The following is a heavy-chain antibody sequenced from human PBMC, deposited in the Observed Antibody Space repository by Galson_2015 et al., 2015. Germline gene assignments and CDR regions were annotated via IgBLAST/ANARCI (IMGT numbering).Heavy chain of an antibody. J-gene: IGHJ4*02. CDR2: ISAYNGNT. V-gene: IGHV1-18*04. Sequence: SVKVSCKASGYAFTSYGISWVRQAPGQGLEWMGWISAYNGNTNYAQKLQGRVTMTTDTSTSTAYMELRSLRSDDTAVYYCARDGHSSGWLKTYYFDYWGQGTLVTVSS. D-gene: IGHD6-19*01. CDR1: GYAFTSYG. CDR3: ARDGHSSGWLKTYYFDY.